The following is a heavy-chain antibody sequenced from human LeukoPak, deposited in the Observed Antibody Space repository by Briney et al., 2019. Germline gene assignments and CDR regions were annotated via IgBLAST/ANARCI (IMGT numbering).Heavy chain of an antibody. J-gene: IGHJ6*03. CDR3: ASNLRGAAAGTGKDYYYYYYMDV. D-gene: IGHD6-13*01. CDR1: GYTLTSYG. Sequence: GASVKVSCKASGYTLTSYGISWVRQAPGQGLEWMGGIIPIFGTANYAQKFQGRVTITTDESTSTAYMELSSLRSEDTAVYYCASNLRGAAAGTGKDYYYYYYMDVWGQGTTVTVSS. CDR2: IIPIFGTA. V-gene: IGHV1-69*05.